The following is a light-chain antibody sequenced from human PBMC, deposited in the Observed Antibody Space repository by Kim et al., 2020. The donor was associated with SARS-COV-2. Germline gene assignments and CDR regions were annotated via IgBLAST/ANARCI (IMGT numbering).Light chain of an antibody. J-gene: IGKJ1*01. Sequence: SAGDRATLSCRASENSSNYLAWYQQKPGQAPRLLIYDASSRATGIPARFSGSGSGTDFTLTISNLEPEDFAVYYCQQRNTSPPTFGQGTQVEIK. CDR2: DAS. CDR1: ENSSNY. V-gene: IGKV3-11*01. CDR3: QQRNTSPPT.